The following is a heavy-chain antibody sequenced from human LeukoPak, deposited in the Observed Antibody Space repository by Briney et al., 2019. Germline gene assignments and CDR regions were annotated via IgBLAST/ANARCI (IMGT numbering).Heavy chain of an antibody. D-gene: IGHD6-13*01. CDR2: INHSGST. CDR1: GGSFSGYY. V-gene: IGHV4-34*01. Sequence: PSETLSLTCAVYGGSFSGYYWSWIRQPPGKGLEWIGEINHSGSTNYNPSLKSRVTISVDTSKNQFSLKLSSVTAADTAVYYCARDGVSSSWYYFDYWGQGTLVTVSS. J-gene: IGHJ4*02. CDR3: ARDGVSSSWYYFDY.